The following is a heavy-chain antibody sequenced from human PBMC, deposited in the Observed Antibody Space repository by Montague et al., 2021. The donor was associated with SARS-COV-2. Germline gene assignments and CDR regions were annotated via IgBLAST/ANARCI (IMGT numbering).Heavy chain of an antibody. V-gene: IGHV3-9*01. D-gene: IGHD3-3*01. CDR2: ISFNRETI. CDR1: GFTFGDYA. Sequence: SLRLSCAASGFTFGDYAMHWVRQAPGKGLDWVSGISFNRETIAYAAPVKGRFTISRDNAKNSLYLQMNSLRAEDTAFYYCARDSHQGGITVFGVVLYRGFDSWGQGTLVTVSS. J-gene: IGHJ4*02. CDR3: ARDSHQGGITVFGVVLYRGFDS.